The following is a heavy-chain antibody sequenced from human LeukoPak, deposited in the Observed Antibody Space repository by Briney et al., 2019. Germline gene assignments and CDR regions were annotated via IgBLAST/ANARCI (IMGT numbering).Heavy chain of an antibody. CDR1: GFTFSTYA. Sequence: GGSLRLSCAASGFTFSTYAMSWVRQAPGKGLEWVSTISGSGGNTYADSVKGRFTISRDNSKNTLYLQMASLRAEDTAVYYCAKEGKCGGASRYYFDYWGQGTLVTVSS. V-gene: IGHV3-23*01. D-gene: IGHD2-15*01. J-gene: IGHJ4*02. CDR2: ISGSGGNT. CDR3: AKEGKCGGASRYYFDY.